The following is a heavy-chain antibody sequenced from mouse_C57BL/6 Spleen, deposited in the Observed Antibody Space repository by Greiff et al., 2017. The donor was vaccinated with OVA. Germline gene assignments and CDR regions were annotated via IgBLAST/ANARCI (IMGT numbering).Heavy chain of an antibody. V-gene: IGHV1-82*01. CDR1: GYAFSSSW. CDR2: IYPGDGDT. CDR3: ARQGGYDLLLDY. Sequence: QVQLQQSGPELVKPGASVKISCKASGYAFSSSWMNWVKQRPGKGLEWIGRIYPGDGDTNYNGKFKGKATLTADKSSSTAYMQLSSLTSEDSAVYFCARQGGYDLLLDYWGQGTSVTVSS. J-gene: IGHJ4*01. D-gene: IGHD3-1*01.